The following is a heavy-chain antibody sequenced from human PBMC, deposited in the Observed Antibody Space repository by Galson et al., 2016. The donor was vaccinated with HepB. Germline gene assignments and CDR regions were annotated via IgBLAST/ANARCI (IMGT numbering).Heavy chain of an antibody. J-gene: IGHJ4*02. D-gene: IGHD3-10*01. CDR1: GFTFSSYA. V-gene: IGHV3-30*04. CDR3: ARAVHGSGSYWDK. Sequence: SLRLSCAASGFTFSSYAMHWVRQAPGKGLEWVAVTSYDGSYESYAGAVKGRFTTSRDNFKNTLYLHLNSLRAEETAVYYCARAVHGSGSYWDKWGQGTLVAVSS. CDR2: TSYDGSYE.